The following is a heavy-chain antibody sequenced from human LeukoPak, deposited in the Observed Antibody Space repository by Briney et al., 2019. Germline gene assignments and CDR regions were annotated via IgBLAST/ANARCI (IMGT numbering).Heavy chain of an antibody. V-gene: IGHV1-2*02. CDR2: INPNSGGT. D-gene: IGHD1-26*01. CDR1: GYTFTGYY. J-gene: IGHJ4*02. Sequence: GASVKVSCKASGYTFTGYYMHWVRQAPGQGLEWMGWINPNSGGTNYAQKFQGRVTMTRDTSISTAYMELSRLRSDDTAVYYCARSRIVGATTNMWYWGQGTLVTVSS. CDR3: ARSRIVGATTNMWY.